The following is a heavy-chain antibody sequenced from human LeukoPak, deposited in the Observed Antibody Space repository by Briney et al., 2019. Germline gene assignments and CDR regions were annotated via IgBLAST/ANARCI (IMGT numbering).Heavy chain of an antibody. CDR2: ISTSSSYI. V-gene: IGHV3-21*01. Sequence: GGSLRLSCAASGFSFSTLSMNWVRQAPGKGLEWVSSISTSSSYIYYADSVKGRFTISRDNAKRSLYLQMNSLRAEDTAVYYCARDLVEYYDSSGYYPRYMDVWGKGTTVTVSS. CDR1: GFSFSTLS. D-gene: IGHD3-22*01. J-gene: IGHJ6*03. CDR3: ARDLVEYYDSSGYYPRYMDV.